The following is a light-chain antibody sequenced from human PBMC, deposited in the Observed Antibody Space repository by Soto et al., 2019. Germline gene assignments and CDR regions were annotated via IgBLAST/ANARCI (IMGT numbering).Light chain of an antibody. CDR3: CSYAGSSTNYV. CDR1: SSDVGSYNL. V-gene: IGLV2-23*02. J-gene: IGLJ1*01. CDR2: EVS. Sequence: VLTQPASVSGSPGQSITISCTGTSSDVGSYNLVSWYQQHPGKAPKLMIYEVSKRPSGVSNRFSGSKSGNTASLTISGLQAEDEADYYCCSYAGSSTNYVFGTGTKVTVL.